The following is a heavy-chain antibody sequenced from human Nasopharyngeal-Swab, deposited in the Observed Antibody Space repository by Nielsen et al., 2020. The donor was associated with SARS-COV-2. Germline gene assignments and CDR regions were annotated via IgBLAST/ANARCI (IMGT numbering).Heavy chain of an antibody. V-gene: IGHV3-33*01. J-gene: IGHJ4*02. CDR3: ARDDSSGYYSFFDY. CDR1: GFTFSSYG. D-gene: IGHD3-22*01. Sequence: GGSLRLSWAASGFTFSSYGMHWVRRAPGKGLEWVAVIWYDGSNKYYADSVKGRFTISRDNSKNTLYLQMNSLRAEDTAVYYCARDDSSGYYSFFDYWGQGTLVTVSS. CDR2: IWYDGSNK.